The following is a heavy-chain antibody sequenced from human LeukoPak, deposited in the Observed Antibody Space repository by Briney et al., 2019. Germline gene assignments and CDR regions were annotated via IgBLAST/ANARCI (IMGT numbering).Heavy chain of an antibody. CDR2: INPNSGGT. CDR1: GYIFTGYY. D-gene: IGHD2-21*01. Sequence: GSVKVSCKASGYIFTGYYMHWVRQAPGQGLEWMGWINPNSGGTNYAQKFQGRVTMTRDTSISTAYMELSRLRSDDTAVYYCARAAYDSNWFDPWGQGTLVTVSS. J-gene: IGHJ5*02. CDR3: ARAAYDSNWFDP. V-gene: IGHV1-2*02.